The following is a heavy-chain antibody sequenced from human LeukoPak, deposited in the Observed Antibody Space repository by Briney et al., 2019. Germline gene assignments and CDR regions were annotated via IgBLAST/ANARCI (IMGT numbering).Heavy chain of an antibody. D-gene: IGHD6-13*01. CDR2: MYNSGST. V-gene: IGHV4-39*07. J-gene: IGHJ4*02. Sequence: SETLSLTCTVSGGSISSSYYYWGWIRQPPGKGLEWIGTMYNSGSTDYNPSLESRVTISVDTSKNQFSLKLSSVTAADTAVYYCARVGDSSSWYFDYWGQGTLVTVSS. CDR1: GGSISSSYYY. CDR3: ARVGDSSSWYFDY.